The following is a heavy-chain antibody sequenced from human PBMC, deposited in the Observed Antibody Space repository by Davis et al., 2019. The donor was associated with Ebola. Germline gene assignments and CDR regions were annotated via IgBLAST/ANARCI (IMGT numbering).Heavy chain of an antibody. Sequence: PGGSLRLSCAASGFTFSRYGMHWVRQAPGKGLEWVAFIRYDGSNKYYADSVKGRFTISRDNSKNTLYLQMNSLRAEDTAVYYCAKDEGYSYAPGYYWGQGTLVTVSS. V-gene: IGHV3-30*02. CDR1: GFTFSRYG. CDR2: IRYDGSNK. J-gene: IGHJ4*02. CDR3: AKDEGYSYAPGYY. D-gene: IGHD5-18*01.